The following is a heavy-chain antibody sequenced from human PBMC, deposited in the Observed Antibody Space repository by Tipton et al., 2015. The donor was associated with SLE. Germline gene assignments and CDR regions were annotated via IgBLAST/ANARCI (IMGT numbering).Heavy chain of an antibody. Sequence: SLRLSCAASGFTFSSYGMHWVRQAPGKGLEWVAVIWYDGSNKYYADSVKGRFTISRDNSKNTLYLQMNSLRAEDTAVYYCLRSPNYCCGMDVWGQGTTVTVSS. CDR2: IWYDGSNK. V-gene: IGHV3-33*08. J-gene: IGHJ6*02. CDR3: LRSPNYCCGMDV. CDR1: GFTFSSYG.